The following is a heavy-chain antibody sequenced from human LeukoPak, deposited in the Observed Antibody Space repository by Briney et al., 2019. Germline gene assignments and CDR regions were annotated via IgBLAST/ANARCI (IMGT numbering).Heavy chain of an antibody. D-gene: IGHD6-19*01. V-gene: IGHV1-2*02. J-gene: IGHJ6*04. CDR1: GYTFTSYG. CDR2: INPNSGGT. CDR3: ATDLRLQWLVGSFAPLDV. Sequence: ASVKVSCKASGYTFTSYGISWVRQAPGQGLEWMGWINPNSGGTNYAQKFQGRVTMTRDTSISTAYMELSSLRSEDTAVYYCATDLRLQWLVGSFAPLDVWGKGTTVTVSS.